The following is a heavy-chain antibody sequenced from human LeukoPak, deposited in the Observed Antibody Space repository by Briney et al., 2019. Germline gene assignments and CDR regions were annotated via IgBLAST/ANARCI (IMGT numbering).Heavy chain of an antibody. CDR3: ARERSIAAQGWFDP. CDR1: GFTFSTYA. J-gene: IGHJ5*02. Sequence: GGSLRLSCAASGFTFSTYAMSWVRQAPGKGLEWVSGISGSGLSTSYADSVKGRFTISRDNSKNTLYLQMNSLRAEDTAVYYCARERSIAAQGWFDPWGQGTLVTVSS. V-gene: IGHV3-23*01. D-gene: IGHD6-6*01. CDR2: ISGSGLST.